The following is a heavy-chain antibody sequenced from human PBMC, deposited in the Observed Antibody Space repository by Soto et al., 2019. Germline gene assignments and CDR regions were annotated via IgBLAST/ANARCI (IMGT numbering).Heavy chain of an antibody. CDR1: GFIFSDHA. D-gene: IGHD1-26*01. Sequence: QVQLVESGGGVVQPGRSLRLSCAASGFIFSDHAMHWVRQAPGKGLEWMSFISHNGGREYFSDSVKGRFTISRDNSKNMLYLQMDSLRPEDTAVYHCVKDRRVRWAFDYWGQGALVTVSS. J-gene: IGHJ4*02. CDR2: ISHNGGRE. V-gene: IGHV3-30*18. CDR3: VKDRRVRWAFDY.